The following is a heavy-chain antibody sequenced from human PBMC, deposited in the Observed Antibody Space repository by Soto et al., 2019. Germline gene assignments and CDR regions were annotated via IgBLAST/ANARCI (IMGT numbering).Heavy chain of an antibody. J-gene: IGHJ4*02. D-gene: IGHD1-26*01. Sequence: QVQLVASGGGVVQPGGSLRLSCAASGIIFTGFGMHWVRHAPGKGLEWVAIIRYDGSNTYYADSVKGRFTISRDNSKNPLYLQRNRLRAEDTAVYYCARDGVGATLFCGYFDYWGQGALVTFSS. CDR2: IRYDGSNT. CDR3: ARDGVGATLFCGYFDY. CDR1: GIIFTGFG. V-gene: IGHV3-30*02.